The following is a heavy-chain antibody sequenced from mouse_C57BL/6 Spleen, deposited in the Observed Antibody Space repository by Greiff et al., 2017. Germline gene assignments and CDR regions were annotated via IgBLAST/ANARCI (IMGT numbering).Heavy chain of an antibody. J-gene: IGHJ4*01. CDR2: IYPGSGST. Sequence: VQLQQPGAELVKPGASVKMSCKASGYTFTSYWITWVKQRPGQGLKWIGDIYPGSGSTNYNEKFKSKATLTVDTSSSTAYMQLSSLTSEDSAVYYCARRVAITTVVAPYAMDYWGQGTSVTVSS. D-gene: IGHD1-1*01. CDR3: ARRVAITTVVAPYAMDY. V-gene: IGHV1-55*01. CDR1: GYTFTSYW.